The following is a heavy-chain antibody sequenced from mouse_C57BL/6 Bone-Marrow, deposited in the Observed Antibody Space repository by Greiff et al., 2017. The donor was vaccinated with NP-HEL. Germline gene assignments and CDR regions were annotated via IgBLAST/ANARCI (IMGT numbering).Heavy chain of an antibody. Sequence: QVQLQQSGAELVMPGASVKLSCKASGYTFTSYWMHWVKQRPGQGLEWIGEIDPSDSYTNYNQKFKGKSTLTVDKSSSTAYMQLSSLTSEDSAVDYCARERASWDIDFDYWGRGTTLTVS. J-gene: IGHJ2*01. CDR2: IDPSDSYT. D-gene: IGHD4-1*01. CDR3: ARERASWDIDFDY. V-gene: IGHV1-69*01. CDR1: GYTFTSYW.